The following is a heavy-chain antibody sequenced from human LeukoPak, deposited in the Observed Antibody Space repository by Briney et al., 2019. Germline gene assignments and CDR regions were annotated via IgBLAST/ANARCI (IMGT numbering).Heavy chain of an antibody. CDR1: GFTFSTYA. D-gene: IGHD1-26*01. CDR2: VSGSGGST. J-gene: IGHJ3*02. CDR3: AKHGGSYLRGLDI. V-gene: IGHV3-23*01. Sequence: GGSLRLSCAASGFTFSTYAMSWVRQAPGKGLEWVSAVSGSGGSTYYADSVKGRFTISRDNSKNTVYLQMNSLRAGDTAVYYCAKHGGSYLRGLDIWGQGTMVTVSS.